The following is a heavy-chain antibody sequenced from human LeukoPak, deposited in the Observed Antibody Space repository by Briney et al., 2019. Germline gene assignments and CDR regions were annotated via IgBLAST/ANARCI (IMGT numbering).Heavy chain of an antibody. J-gene: IGHJ6*02. CDR1: GYTFTGYY. CDR2: INPNSGGT. D-gene: IGHD4-17*01. V-gene: IGHV1-2*02. CDR3: ARGPERTVTTYYYYYYGMDV. Sequence: GASVKVSCKASGYTFTGYYMHWVRQAPGQGLEWMGWINPNSGGTNYAQKFQGRVTMTRDTSISTAYMELSRLRSDDTAVYYCARGPERTVTTYYYYYYGMDVWGQGTTVTVSS.